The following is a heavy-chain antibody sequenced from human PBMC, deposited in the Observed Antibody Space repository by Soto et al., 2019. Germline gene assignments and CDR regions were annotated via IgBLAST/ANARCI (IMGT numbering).Heavy chain of an antibody. CDR1: VFTFSSYW. V-gene: IGHV3-7*03. J-gene: IGHJ6*02. D-gene: IGHD5-12*01. CDR3: AKEASGYDLDYYYSGMDV. CDR2: IKPDGSEK. Sequence: PGWSLRLSCASSVFTFSSYWMSWVRQAPGKGLEWVANIKPDGSEKYYVDSVKGRFTISRDNAKNSLYLQMNSLSAEDTAVYYCAKEASGYDLDYYYSGMDVWGQGTTVTVSS.